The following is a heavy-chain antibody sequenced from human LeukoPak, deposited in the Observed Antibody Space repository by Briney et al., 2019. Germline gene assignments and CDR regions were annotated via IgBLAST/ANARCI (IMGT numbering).Heavy chain of an antibody. V-gene: IGHV4-59*01. CDR1: GGSISSYY. J-gene: IGHJ4*02. CDR2: IYYSGST. CDR3: ARGDSLYRN. D-gene: IGHD5-18*01. Sequence: SETLSLTCIVSGGSISSYYWSWIRQPPGKGLEWIGYIYYSGSTNYNPSLKSRVTISIDTSKNQFSLKLSSVTVADTAVYYCARGDSLYRNWGQGTLVTVSS.